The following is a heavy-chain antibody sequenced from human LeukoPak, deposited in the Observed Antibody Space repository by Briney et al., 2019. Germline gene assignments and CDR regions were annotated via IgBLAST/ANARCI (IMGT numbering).Heavy chain of an antibody. CDR3: TSPWFDP. CDR1: GYSISSGYY. Sequence: SETLSLTCTVSGYSISSGYYWGWIRQPPGKGLEWIGYIYYSGSTNYNPSLKSRVTISVDTSKNQFSLKLSSVTAADTAVYYCTSPWFDPWGQGTLVTVSS. V-gene: IGHV4-61*05. CDR2: IYYSGST. J-gene: IGHJ5*02.